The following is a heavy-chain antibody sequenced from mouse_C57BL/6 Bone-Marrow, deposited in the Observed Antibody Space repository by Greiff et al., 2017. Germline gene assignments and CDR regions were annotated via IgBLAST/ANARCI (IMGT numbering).Heavy chain of an antibody. J-gene: IGHJ2*01. CDR1: GYTFTSYW. D-gene: IGHD1-1*01. CDR2: IYPGSGST. CDR3: ARRAYYYGSRNY. Sequence: VQLQQPGAELVKPGASVKMSCKASGYTFTSYWITWVKQRPGQGLEWIGDIYPGSGSTNYNDKFKSKATLTVDTSSSTAYMQLSSLTSEDSAVYYCARRAYYYGSRNYWGQGTTLTVSS. V-gene: IGHV1-55*01.